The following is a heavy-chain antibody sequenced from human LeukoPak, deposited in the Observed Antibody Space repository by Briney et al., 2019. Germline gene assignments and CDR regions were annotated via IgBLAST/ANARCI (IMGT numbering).Heavy chain of an antibody. Sequence: SETLSLTCTVSGGSVSDYYWSWIRQPAGKGLEWIGRIYTSGSTNYNPSLKSRVTISVDTSKNQFSLKLSSVTAADTAIYYCASSEWELRGMAIDYWGQGSLVTVSS. V-gene: IGHV4-4*07. CDR1: GGSVSDYY. CDR2: IYTSGST. D-gene: IGHD1-26*01. CDR3: ASSEWELRGMAIDY. J-gene: IGHJ4*02.